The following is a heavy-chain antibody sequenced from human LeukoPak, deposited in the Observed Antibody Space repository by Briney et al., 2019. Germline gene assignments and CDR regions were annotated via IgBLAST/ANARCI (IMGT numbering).Heavy chain of an antibody. J-gene: IGHJ4*02. V-gene: IGHV3-30-3*01. CDR2: TSSDLNVK. CDR1: GFTFRNYV. CDR3: AREGYYGSGSPPSLYFDY. D-gene: IGHD3-10*01. Sequence: GGSLRLSCAASGFTFRNYVIHWVSQAPGKGLEWVAVTSSDLNVKLYADSVKGRFTISRDNSRSTLYLQMNSLRPEDTAIYYCAREGYYGSGSPPSLYFDYWGQGTLVTVSS.